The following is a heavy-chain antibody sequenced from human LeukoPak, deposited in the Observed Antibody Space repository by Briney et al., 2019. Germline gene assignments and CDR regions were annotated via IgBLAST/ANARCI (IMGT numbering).Heavy chain of an antibody. CDR2: IYYSGST. CDR3: ARRRIYYYGSGSGGGTSYYYYYMDV. D-gene: IGHD3-10*01. CDR1: GGSISSYY. J-gene: IGHJ6*03. Sequence: KPSETLSLTCTVSGGSISSYYWSWIRQPPGKGLEWIGYIYYSGSTNYNPSLKSRVTISVDTSKNQFSLKLSSVTAADTAVYYCARRRIYYYGSGSGGGTSYYYYYMDVWGKGTTVTVSS. V-gene: IGHV4-59*08.